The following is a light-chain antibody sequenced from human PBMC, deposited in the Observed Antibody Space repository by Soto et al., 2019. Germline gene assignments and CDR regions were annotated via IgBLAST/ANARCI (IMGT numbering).Light chain of an antibody. CDR3: SSYTIISPPV. V-gene: IGLV2-14*03. CDR2: DVS. CDR1: SSDVANYNY. Sequence: QSVLTQPASVSGSPGQSITISCTGTSSDVANYNYLSWYQQHPGKAPKLIIYDVSNRPSGVSNRFSGSKSGNTASLTISGLQAEDEADYYCSSYTIISPPVFGGGTKLTVL. J-gene: IGLJ2*01.